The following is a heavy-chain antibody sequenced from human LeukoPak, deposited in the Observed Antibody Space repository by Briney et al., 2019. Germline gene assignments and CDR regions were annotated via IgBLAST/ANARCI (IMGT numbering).Heavy chain of an antibody. CDR2: ISYDGSNK. CDR3: ARAKARMTTVTPIDY. J-gene: IGHJ4*02. CDR1: GSTFSSYA. D-gene: IGHD4-17*01. V-gene: IGHV3-30-3*01. Sequence: GGSLRLSCAASGSTFSSYAMHWVRQASGKGLEWVAVISYDGSNKYYADSVKGRFTISRDNSKDTLYLQMNSLRAEDTAVYYCARAKARMTTVTPIDYWGQGTLVTVSS.